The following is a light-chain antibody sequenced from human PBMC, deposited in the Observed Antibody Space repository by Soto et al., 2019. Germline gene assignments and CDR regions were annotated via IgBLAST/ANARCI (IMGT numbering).Light chain of an antibody. CDR3: SSYAGSNNHVV. CDR1: SSDVGGYNY. V-gene: IGLV2-8*01. CDR2: EVS. Sequence: QSVLTQPPSASGSPGQSVTISCTGTSSDVGGYNYVSWYQQHPGKAPKLMIYEVSQRPSGVPDRFSGSKSGNTASLTVSGLQAEDEADYYCSSYAGSNNHVVFGGGTKLTVL. J-gene: IGLJ2*01.